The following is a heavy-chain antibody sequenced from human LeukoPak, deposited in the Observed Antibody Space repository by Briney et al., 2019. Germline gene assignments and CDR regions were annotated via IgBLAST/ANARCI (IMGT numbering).Heavy chain of an antibody. Sequence: PSQTLSLTCAVSGVSIRSGDYYWSWIRQHPGKGLEWIGYIYYSGSTYYNPSLKSRVTISVDTSKNQFSLKVSSVTAADTAVYYCARDRSGVAFDYWGQGTLVTVSS. CDR1: GVSIRSGDYY. CDR3: ARDRSGVAFDY. CDR2: IYYSGST. V-gene: IGHV4-31*11. D-gene: IGHD2-15*01. J-gene: IGHJ4*02.